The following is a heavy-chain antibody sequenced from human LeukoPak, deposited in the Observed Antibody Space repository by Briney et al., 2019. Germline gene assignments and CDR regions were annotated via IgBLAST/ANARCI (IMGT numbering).Heavy chain of an antibody. CDR3: ARDRGTSRITMKVVAENIFDY. CDR1: GYTFTSFD. Sequence: ASVKVSCKASGYTFTSFDFNWVRQAPGQGLEWMGRINPNNGGASYAQKFQGRVTMTRDTSISTAYMELSGLISDDTAVYYCARDRGTSRITMKVVAENIFDYWGQGTLATVSS. J-gene: IGHJ4*02. V-gene: IGHV1-2*06. CDR2: INPNNGGA. D-gene: IGHD3-22*01.